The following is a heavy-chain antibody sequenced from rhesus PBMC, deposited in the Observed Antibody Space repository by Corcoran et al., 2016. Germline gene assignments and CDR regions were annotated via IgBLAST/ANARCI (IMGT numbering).Heavy chain of an antibody. D-gene: IGHD2-8*01. CDR3: ARLGYCSGGICYSFDY. V-gene: IGHV4-80*01. J-gene: IGHJ4*01. CDR1: GGSFSSYW. CDR2: INGKSGRP. Sequence: QVQLQESGPGLVKPSETLSLTCAVSGGSFSSYWWSWIRQPPGKGLEWSGEINGKSGRPTYNASLESRVTVSKGASKNQFSLKLSSVTAADTAVYYCARLGYCSGGICYSFDYWGPGVLVTVSS.